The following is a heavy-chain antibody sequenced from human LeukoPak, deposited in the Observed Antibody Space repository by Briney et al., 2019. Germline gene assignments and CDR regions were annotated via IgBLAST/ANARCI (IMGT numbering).Heavy chain of an antibody. CDR3: ARRAPYYYDSSGYFDHDAFDT. CDR1: GYTFTSYD. CDR2: MNPNSGNT. V-gene: IGHV1-8*01. Sequence: ASVKVSCKASGYTFTSYDINWVRQATGQGLEWMGWMNPNSGNTGYAQKFQGRVTMTRNTSISTAYMELSSLRSEDTAVYYCARRAPYYYDSSGYFDHDAFDTWGQGTMVTVSS. J-gene: IGHJ3*02. D-gene: IGHD3-22*01.